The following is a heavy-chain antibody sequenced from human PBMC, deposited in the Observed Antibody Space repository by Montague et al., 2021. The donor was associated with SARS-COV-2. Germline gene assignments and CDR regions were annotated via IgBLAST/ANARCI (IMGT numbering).Heavy chain of an antibody. D-gene: IGHD6-13*01. Sequence: PALVKPTQTLTLTCTFSGFSLSTSGVGVGWIRQPPGKALEWLALIYWDDDKRYSPSLKSRLTITKDTSENQVVLTMTNMDPVDTATYYCAHRQVLAAACDYWGQGTLVTVSS. CDR2: IYWDDDK. CDR3: AHRQVLAAACDY. V-gene: IGHV2-5*02. J-gene: IGHJ4*02. CDR1: GFSLSTSGVG.